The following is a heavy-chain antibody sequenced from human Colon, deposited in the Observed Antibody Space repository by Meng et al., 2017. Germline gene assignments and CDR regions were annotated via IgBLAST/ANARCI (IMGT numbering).Heavy chain of an antibody. CDR3: ARDKVVGATKFDY. CDR2: IKQDGSET. Sequence: GGSLRLSCAASGFTFSSYEMNWVRQAPGKGLEWVTNIKQDGSETYYVDSVKGRFTISRDNAKKSLYLQMNNLRAEDTAVYYCARDKVVGATKFDYWGPGILVTVSS. V-gene: IGHV3-7*01. D-gene: IGHD1-26*01. CDR1: GFTFSSYE. J-gene: IGHJ4*02.